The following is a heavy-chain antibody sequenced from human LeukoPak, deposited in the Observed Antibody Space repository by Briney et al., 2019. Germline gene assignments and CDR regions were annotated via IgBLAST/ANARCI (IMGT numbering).Heavy chain of an antibody. CDR2: MYHSGTT. CDR1: GYSISSGYY. Sequence: SETLSLTCTVSGYSISSGYYWSWIRQPPGKGLEWIGSMYHSGTTDYNPSLKSRVTISVDTSKNQFSLKLSSVTAGDTAMYYCARVGFLEWFDPWGQGTLVTVSS. D-gene: IGHD3-3*01. J-gene: IGHJ5*02. V-gene: IGHV4-38-2*02. CDR3: ARVGFLEWFDP.